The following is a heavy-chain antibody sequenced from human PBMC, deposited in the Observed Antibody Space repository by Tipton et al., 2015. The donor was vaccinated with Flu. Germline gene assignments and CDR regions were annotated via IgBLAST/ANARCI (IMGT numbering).Heavy chain of an antibody. Sequence: TLSLTCAVSGYSIRSSNYYLGWIRQPPGKVLEWIGNIFHSGNTYHNPSLKSRVTISIDTSKNQLSLKLSSVTAADTAVYYRARRDYSNYVSEPKNWFDPWGQGTLVTVSS. V-gene: IGHV4-38-2*01. CDR2: IFHSGNT. CDR1: GYSIRSSNYY. J-gene: IGHJ5*02. CDR3: ARRDYSNYVSEPKNWFDP. D-gene: IGHD4-11*01.